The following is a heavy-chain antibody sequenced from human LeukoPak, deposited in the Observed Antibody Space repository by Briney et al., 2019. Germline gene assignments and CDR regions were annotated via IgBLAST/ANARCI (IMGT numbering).Heavy chain of an antibody. V-gene: IGHV4-39*07. CDR1: GGSISSSGYY. CDR3: AARGGQGENAFDI. Sequence: SETLSLTCTVSGGSISSSGYYWGWIRQPPGKGLEWIGSIYYSGSTYYNPSLKSRVTISVDTSKNQFSLKLSSVTAADTAVYYCAARGGQGENAFDIWGQGTMVTVSS. CDR2: IYYSGST. J-gene: IGHJ3*02. D-gene: IGHD3-16*01.